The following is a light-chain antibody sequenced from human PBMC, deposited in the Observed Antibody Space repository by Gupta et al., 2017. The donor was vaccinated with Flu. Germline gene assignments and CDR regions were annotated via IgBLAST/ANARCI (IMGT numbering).Light chain of an antibody. J-gene: IGLJ3*02. V-gene: IGLV2-14*01. CDR3: SSYTSINSLA. CDR2: AVI. CDR1: DAGGYTY. Sequence: DAGGYTYVSWYQHHPGKAPKLMIHAVINRPSGVSNRFSGPKSGNTASLTLSVLQAEHEADYYCSSYTSINSLAFGGGTKLPVL.